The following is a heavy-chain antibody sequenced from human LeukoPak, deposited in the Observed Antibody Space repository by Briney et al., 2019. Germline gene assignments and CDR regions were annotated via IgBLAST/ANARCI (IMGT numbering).Heavy chain of an antibody. D-gene: IGHD2-2*02. J-gene: IGHJ4*02. CDR1: GYTFTSYG. CDR3: ARVWSAGYCSSTSCYMVYDY. CDR2: ISAYNGNT. Sequence: ASVKVSCKASGYTFTSYGISWVRQAPGQGLEWMGLISAYNGNTNYAQKLQGRVTMTTDTSTSTAYMELRSLRSDDTAVYYCARVWSAGYCSSTSCYMVYDYWGQGTLVTVSS. V-gene: IGHV1-18*01.